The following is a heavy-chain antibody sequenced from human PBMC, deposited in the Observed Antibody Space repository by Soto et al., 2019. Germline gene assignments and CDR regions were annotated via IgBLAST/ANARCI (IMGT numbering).Heavy chain of an antibody. CDR2: ISGNGEGT. Sequence: PGGSLRLSCAASGFTFDDYAMHWVRQAPGKGLEWVSGISGNGEGTLYADSVKGRFTISRDNSKNTVFLQMNSLRAEDTALYYCAIGNTRSRYSGLDCWGQGTLVTVSS. V-gene: IGHV3-23*01. CDR1: GFTFDDYA. D-gene: IGHD1-26*01. J-gene: IGHJ4*02. CDR3: AIGNTRSRYSGLDC.